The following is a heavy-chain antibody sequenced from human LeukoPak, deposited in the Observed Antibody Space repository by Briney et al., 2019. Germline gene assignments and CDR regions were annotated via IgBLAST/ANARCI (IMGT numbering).Heavy chain of an antibody. CDR2: IYYSGST. Sequence: SETLSLTCSVSGGSISSYYWSWIRQPPGKGLEGIGYIYYSGSTNYNPSLTSRGTISVDTYKHQFSLKLSSVTAADTAVYYCARIYGRPPRFDPWGQGTLVTVSS. D-gene: IGHD3-10*01. V-gene: IGHV4-59*01. CDR1: GGSISSYY. J-gene: IGHJ5*02. CDR3: ARIYGRPPRFDP.